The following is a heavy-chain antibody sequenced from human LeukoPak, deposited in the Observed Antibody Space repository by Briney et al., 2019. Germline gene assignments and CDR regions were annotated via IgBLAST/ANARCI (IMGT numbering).Heavy chain of an antibody. D-gene: IGHD4-17*01. CDR2: SATTKPNSCTT. CDR3: ARDRLTTVTTFHFDY. J-gene: IGHJ4*02. V-gene: IGHV3-72*01. CDR1: GFSITDHH. Sequence: GGSLRLSCAGAGFSITDHHMDWVRQAPGKGLEWVGRSATTKPNSCTTQYAASVRGRFTISRDNSKNTLYLQMSSLRAEDTAVYYCARDRLTTVTTFHFDYWGQGTLVTVSS.